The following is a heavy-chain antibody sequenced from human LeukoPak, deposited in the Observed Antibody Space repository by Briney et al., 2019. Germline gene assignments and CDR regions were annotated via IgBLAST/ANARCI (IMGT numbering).Heavy chain of an antibody. CDR2: INPNSGGT. D-gene: IGHD2-2*01. Sequence: ASVKVSCKASGYTFTGYYMHWVRQAPGQGLEWMGRINPNSGGTNYAQKFQGRVTMTRDTSISTAYMELSRLRSDDTAVYYCARASVVVVPAATNGLFGDWGQGTLVTVSS. CDR1: GYTFTGYY. J-gene: IGHJ4*02. CDR3: ARASVVVVPAATNGLFGD. V-gene: IGHV1-2*06.